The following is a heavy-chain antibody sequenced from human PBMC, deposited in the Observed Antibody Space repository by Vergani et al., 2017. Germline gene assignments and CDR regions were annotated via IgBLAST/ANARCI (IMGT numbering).Heavy chain of an antibody. Sequence: QVQLQESGPGLVKPSETLSLTCTVSGGSISSYYWSWIRPHPGKGLEWIGYIYYSGSTYYNPSLKSRVTISVDTSKNQFSLKLSSVTAADTAVYYCARDQQWKGAFDIWGQGTMVTVSS. J-gene: IGHJ3*02. D-gene: IGHD6-19*01. CDR2: IYYSGST. CDR1: GGSISSYY. V-gene: IGHV4-59*06. CDR3: ARDQQWKGAFDI.